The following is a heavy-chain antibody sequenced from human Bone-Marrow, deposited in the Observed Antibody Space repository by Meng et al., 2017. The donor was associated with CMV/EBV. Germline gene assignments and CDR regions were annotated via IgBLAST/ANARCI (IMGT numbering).Heavy chain of an antibody. CDR2: IKQDVSEK. Sequence: GESLKISCAATGFPFSSYWMSWVRQAPGKGLEWVANIKQDVSEKYYVDSVRGRFTISRDNAENSLYLQMNSLRAEDTAVYYCARDRRDYDFWSHHYEYYFDFWGQGTTVTVSS. J-gene: IGHJ4*02. CDR3: ARDRRDYDFWSHHYEYYFDF. V-gene: IGHV3-7*01. D-gene: IGHD3-3*01. CDR1: GFPFSSYW.